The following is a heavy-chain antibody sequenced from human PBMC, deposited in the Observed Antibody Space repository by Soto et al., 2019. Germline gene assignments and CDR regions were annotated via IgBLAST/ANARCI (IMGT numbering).Heavy chain of an antibody. D-gene: IGHD3-3*01. Sequence: SETLSLTCTVSGGSISSYYWSWIRQPPGKGLEWIGYIYYSGSTNYNPSLKSRVTISVDTSKNQFSLKLSSVTAADTAVYYCARDRATYYDFWSGYYTDYYYGMDVWGQGTTVTV. J-gene: IGHJ6*02. CDR2: IYYSGST. V-gene: IGHV4-59*01. CDR1: GGSISSYY. CDR3: ARDRATYYDFWSGYYTDYYYGMDV.